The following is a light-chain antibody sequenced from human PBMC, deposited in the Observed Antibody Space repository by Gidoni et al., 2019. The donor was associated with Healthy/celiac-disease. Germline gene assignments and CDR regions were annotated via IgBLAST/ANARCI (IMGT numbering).Light chain of an antibody. Sequence: QSVLTQPPSVSGAPGQTVTISCTGSSSNIGAGYDVHWSQQLPGTAPKLLIYGHSNRPSGVPDRFSGSKSGTSASLAITGLQAEDEADYYCQSYDSSLSGYVVFGGGTKLTVL. CDR1: SSNIGAGYD. CDR2: GHS. CDR3: QSYDSSLSGYVV. V-gene: IGLV1-40*01. J-gene: IGLJ2*01.